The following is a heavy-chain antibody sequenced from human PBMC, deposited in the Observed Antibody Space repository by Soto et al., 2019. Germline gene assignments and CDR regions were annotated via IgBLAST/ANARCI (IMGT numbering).Heavy chain of an antibody. V-gene: IGHV1-18*04. CDR2: ISAYNGNT. CDR3: ARDSWNYLNWFDP. Sequence: ASVKVSCKASGYTFISYGISWVRQAPGQGLEWMGWISAYNGNTNYAQKLQGRVTMTTDTSTSTAYMELRSLRSDDTAMYYCARDSWNYLNWFDPWGQGTLVTVSS. J-gene: IGHJ5*02. CDR1: GYTFISYG. D-gene: IGHD1-7*01.